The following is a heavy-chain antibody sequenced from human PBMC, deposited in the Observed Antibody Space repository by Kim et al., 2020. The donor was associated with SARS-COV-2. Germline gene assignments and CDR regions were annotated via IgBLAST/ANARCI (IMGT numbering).Heavy chain of an antibody. CDR2: FDPEDGET. CDR3: ETSIVVVPAAMMPTNYYYYYGMDV. Sequence: ASVKVSCKVSGYTLTELFMHWVRQAPGKGLEWMGGFDPEDGETIYAQKFQGRVTMTEDTSTDTAYMELSSLSSEDTAVYYCETSIVVVPAAMMPTNYYYYYGMDVWGQRTTVTVSS. V-gene: IGHV1-24*01. CDR1: GYTLTELF. D-gene: IGHD2-2*01. J-gene: IGHJ6*01.